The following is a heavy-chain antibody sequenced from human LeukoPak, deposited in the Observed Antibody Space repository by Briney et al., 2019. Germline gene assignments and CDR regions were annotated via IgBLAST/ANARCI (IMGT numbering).Heavy chain of an antibody. V-gene: IGHV3-64*01. CDR3: ARDFGGNYYYYYMDV. J-gene: IGHJ6*03. CDR2: ISSNGGNT. D-gene: IGHD1-14*01. Sequence: GGSLRLSCAASGFTFSSTVMYWVRQAPGKGLEYVSAISSNGGNTYYANSVKGRFTISRDNSKNTLYLQMGSLRADDMAVYYCARDFGGNYYYYYMDVWGRGTTVTVAS. CDR1: GFTFSSTV.